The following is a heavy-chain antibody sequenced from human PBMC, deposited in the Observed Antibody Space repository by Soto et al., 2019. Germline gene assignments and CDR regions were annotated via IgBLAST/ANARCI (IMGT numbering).Heavy chain of an antibody. Sequence: QVQLVESGGGVVQPGRSLRLSCAASGLTFSNYAMHWVRQAPGKGLEWVAVISYDGTNRYYADSVRVRFTISTDNSKNTSDSQTNSLAPVDTAGYYGAGDLGFGDDYWGRGTPVTVAS. J-gene: IGHJ4*01. CDR2: ISYDGTNR. CDR1: GLTFSNYA. CDR3: AGDLGFGDDY. V-gene: IGHV3-30-3*01. D-gene: IGHD3-3*01.